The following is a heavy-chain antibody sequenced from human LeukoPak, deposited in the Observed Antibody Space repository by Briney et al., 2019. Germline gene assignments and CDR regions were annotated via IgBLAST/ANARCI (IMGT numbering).Heavy chain of an antibody. CDR2: ISSSSYI. Sequence: ASVKVSCKVSGYTLTELSMHWVRQAPGKGLEWVSSISSSSYIYYADSVKGRFTISRDNAKNSLYLQMNSLRAEDTAVYYCAREWYYGMDVWGKGTTVTVSS. J-gene: IGHJ6*04. CDR3: AREWYYGMDV. CDR1: GYTLTELS. V-gene: IGHV3-69-1*01.